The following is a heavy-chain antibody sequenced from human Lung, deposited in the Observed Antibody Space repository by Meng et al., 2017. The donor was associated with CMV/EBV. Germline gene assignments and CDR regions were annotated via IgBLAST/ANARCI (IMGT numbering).Heavy chain of an antibody. CDR1: GFTFSSFD. D-gene: IGHD6-6*01. CDR2: VSDTHGDT. V-gene: IGHV3-23*01. CDR3: ARLAARGY. J-gene: IGHJ4*02. Sequence: GESLKISCAASGFTFSSFDMSWVRQAPGKGLEWVSTVSDTHGDTYYADSVKGRFTISRDNSKSTLYLQMNSLRADDTARYYCARLAARGYWGQGTLGTVSS.